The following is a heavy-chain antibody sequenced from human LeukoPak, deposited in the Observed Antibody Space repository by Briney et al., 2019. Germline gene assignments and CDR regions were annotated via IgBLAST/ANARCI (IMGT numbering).Heavy chain of an antibody. Sequence: SETLSLTCTVSGGSISSNYWSWIRQPPGKGLEWIGYIYYSGSTKYNPSLKSRVTISIDPSKNQFSLKLTSVTAADTAVYYCARHGVYSSSSYFDYLGQGTLVTVSS. V-gene: IGHV4-59*08. J-gene: IGHJ4*02. CDR2: IYYSGST. CDR3: ARHGVYSSSSYFDY. CDR1: GGSISSNY. D-gene: IGHD6-6*01.